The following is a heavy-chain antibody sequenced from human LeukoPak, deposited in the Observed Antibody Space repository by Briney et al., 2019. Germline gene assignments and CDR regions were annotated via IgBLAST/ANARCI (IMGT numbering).Heavy chain of an antibody. J-gene: IGHJ6*04. CDR1: GGSISSGDYY. CDR3: ARDSVVTDFWSGYHTFPSDV. D-gene: IGHD3-3*01. V-gene: IGHV4-30-4*08. CDR2: IYYSGST. Sequence: SETLSLTCTVSGGSISSGDYYWSWIRQPPGKGLEWIGYIYYSGSTYYNPSLKSRVTISVDTSKNQFSLKLRSVTAADTAVYYCARDSVVTDFWSGYHTFPSDVWGKGTTVTVSS.